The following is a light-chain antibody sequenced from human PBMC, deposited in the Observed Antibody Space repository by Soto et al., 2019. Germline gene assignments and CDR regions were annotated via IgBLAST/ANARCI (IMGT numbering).Light chain of an antibody. CDR2: GAS. CDR1: QSVSTSY. V-gene: IGKV3-20*01. J-gene: IGKJ1*01. Sequence: EIVLTQSPGTLSLSPGERATLSFRASQSVSTSYLAWYQQNPVQGPRLLIYGASSRATGIPGRFCGSGSRTYLTLVISRPEPADVAVYYCEQDGSSRTFGPGNTLENK. CDR3: EQDGSSRT.